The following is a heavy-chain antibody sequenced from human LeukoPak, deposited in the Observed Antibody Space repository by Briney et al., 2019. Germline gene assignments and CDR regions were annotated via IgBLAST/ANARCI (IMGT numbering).Heavy chain of an antibody. Sequence: SETLSLTCVVYGGSFSGYYWSWIRQPPGKGLEWIGEINHSGSTNYNPSLKSRVTISVDTSKNQFSLKLSSVTAADTAVYYCARGSILGYCSSTSCYKGLRRHNWFDPWGQGTLVTVSS. D-gene: IGHD2-2*02. CDR3: ARGSILGYCSSTSCYKGLRRHNWFDP. CDR1: GGSFSGYY. J-gene: IGHJ5*02. CDR2: INHSGST. V-gene: IGHV4-34*01.